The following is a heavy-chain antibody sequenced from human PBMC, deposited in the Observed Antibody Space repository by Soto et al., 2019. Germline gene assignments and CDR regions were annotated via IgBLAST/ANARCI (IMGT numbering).Heavy chain of an antibody. J-gene: IGHJ4*02. CDR3: ARGVSAGVDY. V-gene: IGHV1-8*01. CDR1: GYSFTSLD. Sequence: QVQLVQSGAEVREPGASVKVSCKASGYSFTSLDINWVRQTAGQGLEWMGWMQPSTGRTGYAQKFQVRVTMTRDTSRNTAYMELTTLTSDDTAFYYCARGVSAGVDYWGQGTLVTVSS. CDR2: MQPSTGRT. D-gene: IGHD1-26*01.